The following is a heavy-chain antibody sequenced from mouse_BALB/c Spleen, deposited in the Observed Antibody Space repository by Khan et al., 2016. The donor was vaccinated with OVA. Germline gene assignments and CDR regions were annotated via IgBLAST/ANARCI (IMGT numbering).Heavy chain of an antibody. D-gene: IGHD2-14*01. J-gene: IGHJ3*01. Sequence: EVQLQESGPGLVKPSQSLSLTCTVTGYSITSDYAWNWIRQFPGNKLEWMGYINYSGSTSNHPSLKSRIFITRDSSKNQFFLQLNSVTTEDTATYYCARGVRLTYWGQGTLVTVSA. CDR2: INYSGST. CDR3: ARGVRLTY. V-gene: IGHV3-2*02. CDR1: GYSITSDYA.